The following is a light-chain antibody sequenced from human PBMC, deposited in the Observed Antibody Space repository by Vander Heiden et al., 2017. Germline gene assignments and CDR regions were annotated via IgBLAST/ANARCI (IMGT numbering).Light chain of an antibody. CDR1: QSLLHSNGYNS. V-gene: IGKV2-28*01. CDR3: MQALQTPRT. Sequence: VMTQSPLSRPVTPGERASISCRSSQSLLHSNGYNSLEWYLQKPGQSPQPLIYLGSNRASGVPDRCSGSGSGTDFTLKISRLEAKDVGVYYCMQALQTPRTLGQGTKVEI. J-gene: IGKJ1*01. CDR2: LGS.